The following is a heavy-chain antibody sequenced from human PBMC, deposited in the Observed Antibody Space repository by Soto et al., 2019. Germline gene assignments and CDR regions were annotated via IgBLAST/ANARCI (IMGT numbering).Heavy chain of an antibody. CDR2: VAYSGST. CDR3: ARHQAGNNYGYYLDV. V-gene: IGHV4-39*01. J-gene: IGHJ6*03. Sequence: LPETLSLTCTVSGGSINSGTFYWGWIRQSPGTGLEWIGNVAYSGSTFYNPSLKSRVTISVDTSKSQFSLSLNSVTATDTAIYYCARHQAGNNYGYYLDVWGKGTTVTVSS. CDR1: GGSINSGTFY.